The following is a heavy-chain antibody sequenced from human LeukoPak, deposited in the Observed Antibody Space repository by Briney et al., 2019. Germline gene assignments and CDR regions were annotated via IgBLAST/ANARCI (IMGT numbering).Heavy chain of an antibody. CDR3: AKDHYYGDYADY. Sequence: GGSLRLSCAASGFTFSTYGMHWVRQAPGKGLEWVAFIRYDGSNKYYADSVKGRFTISRDNSKNTLYLQMNSLRAEDTAVHYCAKDHYYGDYADYWGQGTLVTVSS. CDR2: IRYDGSNK. V-gene: IGHV3-30*02. CDR1: GFTFSTYG. D-gene: IGHD4-17*01. J-gene: IGHJ4*02.